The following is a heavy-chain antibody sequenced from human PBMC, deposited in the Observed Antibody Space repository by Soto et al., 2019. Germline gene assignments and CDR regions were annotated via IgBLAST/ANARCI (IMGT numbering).Heavy chain of an antibody. J-gene: IGHJ6*02. V-gene: IGHV3-15*02. D-gene: IGHD1-1*01. CDR1: GFTFSNAW. CDR2: IKTKVDGGTV. CDR3: TRDLALRHNNDNCAMDV. Sequence: EVRLVESGGALVKPGGSLRLSCAASGFTFSNAWMNWVRQAPGTGLEWIGRIKTKVDGGTVEYAAPVNVRFTISRDDSKNTLNLQMTSLKVEDTAVYFCTRDLALRHNNDNCAMDVWGRGTTVTVAS.